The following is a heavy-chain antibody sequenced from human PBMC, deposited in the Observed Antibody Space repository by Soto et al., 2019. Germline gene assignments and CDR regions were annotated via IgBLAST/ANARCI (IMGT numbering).Heavy chain of an antibody. J-gene: IGHJ6*02. CDR2: INPNSGDT. D-gene: IGHD2-21*02. CDR3: ARDLACGGDCYKYYYYGMDV. Sequence: GASVKVSCKSSGYAFTGYYIHWVRQAPGQGLEWMGWINPNSGDTNYAQKFQGRVTMTRDTSFSTAYMELSRLRSDDTAVYYCARDLACGGDCYKYYYYGMDVWGQGTTVTVSS. V-gene: IGHV1-2*02. CDR1: GYAFTGYY.